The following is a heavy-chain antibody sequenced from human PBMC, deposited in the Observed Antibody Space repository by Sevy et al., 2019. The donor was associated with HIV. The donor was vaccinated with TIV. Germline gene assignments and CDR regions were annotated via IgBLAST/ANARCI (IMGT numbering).Heavy chain of an antibody. J-gene: IGHJ4*02. CDR1: GFNFNNYA. Sequence: GGSLRLSCKASGFNFNNYAMSWVRQAPGKGLEWVSTISGSGGNTYYADSVRGRFTIYRDSSNNTLYLQMNSLRAEDTAMYYCAKSDYDFWSGQASGYYFDYWGQGTLVTVSS. D-gene: IGHD3-3*01. CDR2: ISGSGGNT. CDR3: AKSDYDFWSGQASGYYFDY. V-gene: IGHV3-23*01.